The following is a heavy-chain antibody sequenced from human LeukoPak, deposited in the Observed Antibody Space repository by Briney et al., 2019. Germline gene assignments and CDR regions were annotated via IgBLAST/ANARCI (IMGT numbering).Heavy chain of an antibody. CDR3: ARRYDYPPNDAFDI. J-gene: IGHJ3*02. CDR1: GGTFSSYT. V-gene: IGHV1-69*13. D-gene: IGHD4-11*01. CDR2: IIPVFGTA. Sequence: SVKVSCKASGGTFSSYTINWVRQAPGQGLEWMGGIIPVFGTANYVQKFQGRVTITADESTSTAYMELRSLRSDDTAVYYCARRYDYPPNDAFDIWGQGTMVTVSS.